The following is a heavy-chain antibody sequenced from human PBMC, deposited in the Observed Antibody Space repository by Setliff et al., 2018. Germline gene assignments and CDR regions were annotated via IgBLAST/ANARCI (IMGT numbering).Heavy chain of an antibody. CDR1: GGSISSGGFY. CDR3: ARESATIGEFLLYYFDK. J-gene: IGHJ4*02. V-gene: IGHV4-61*09. CDR2: FHTGGAT. Sequence: PSETLSLTCSVSGGSISSGGFYWSWIRQSAGRGLEWIGHFHTGGATDYNLSLKSRVTISLDSSKNQFSLRLSSVTAADAAVYFCARESATIGEFLLYYFDKWGQGIPVTVSS. D-gene: IGHD3-10*01.